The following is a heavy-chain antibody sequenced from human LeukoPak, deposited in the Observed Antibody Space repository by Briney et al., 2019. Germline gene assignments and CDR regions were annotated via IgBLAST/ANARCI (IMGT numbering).Heavy chain of an antibody. CDR1: GYTFTGYY. CDR3: ARCDMEISFRELPLGSPFDY. CDR2: INPNSGGT. J-gene: IGHJ4*02. D-gene: IGHD3-10*01. Sequence: ASVKVSCKASGYTFTGYYMHWVRQAPGQGLEWMGWINPNSGGTNYAQKFQGRVTITRDTSISTAYMEVSWLRSDDTAVYYCARCDMEISFRELPLGSPFDYWGQGTLVTVSS. V-gene: IGHV1-2*02.